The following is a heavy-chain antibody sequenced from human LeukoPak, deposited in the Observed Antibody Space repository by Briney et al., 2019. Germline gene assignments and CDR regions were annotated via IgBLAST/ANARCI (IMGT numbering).Heavy chain of an antibody. D-gene: IGHD3-10*01. CDR1: GFTFSSYA. CDR2: ISYDGSNK. V-gene: IGHV3-30*04. Sequence: SGGSLRLSCAASGFTFSSYAMHWVRQAPGKGLEWVAVISYDGSNKYYADSVKGRFTISRDNSKNTLYLQMNSLRAEDTAVYYCAKDKSMARGIISDYFDYWGQGTLVTVSS. J-gene: IGHJ4*02. CDR3: AKDKSMARGIISDYFDY.